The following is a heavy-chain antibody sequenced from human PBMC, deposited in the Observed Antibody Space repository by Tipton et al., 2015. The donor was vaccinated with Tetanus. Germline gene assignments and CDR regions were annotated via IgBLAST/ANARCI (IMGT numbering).Heavy chain of an antibody. D-gene: IGHD3-22*01. CDR3: ARYPDYYDSSGYYYSFLAD. Sequence: QSGAEVKKPGSSVKVSCKASGGTFSSYAISWVRQAPGQGLEWMGRIIPILGIANYAQKFQGRATITADKSTSTAYMELSSLGSEDTAVYYCARYPDYYDSSGYYYSFLADWGQGTLVTVSS. V-gene: IGHV1-69*04. J-gene: IGHJ4*02. CDR2: IIPILGIA. CDR1: GGTFSSYA.